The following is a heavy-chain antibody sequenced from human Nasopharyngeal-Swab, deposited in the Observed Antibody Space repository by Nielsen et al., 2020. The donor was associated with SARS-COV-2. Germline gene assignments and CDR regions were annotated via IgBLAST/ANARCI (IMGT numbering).Heavy chain of an antibody. CDR2: ISSSSSYI. CDR1: GFTFSSYS. J-gene: IGHJ4*02. D-gene: IGHD6-19*01. V-gene: IGHV3-21*01. CDR3: ARGKQWLDGGSDY. Sequence: GESLKISCAASGFTFSSYSMNWVRQAPGKGLEWVSSISSSSSYIYYADSVKGRFTISRDNAKNSLYLQMNSLRAEDTAVYYCARGKQWLDGGSDYWGQGTLVTVSS.